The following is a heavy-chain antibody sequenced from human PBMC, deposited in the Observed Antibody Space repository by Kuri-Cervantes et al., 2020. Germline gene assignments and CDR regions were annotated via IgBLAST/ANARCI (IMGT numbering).Heavy chain of an antibody. D-gene: IGHD2-15*01. J-gene: IGHJ3*02. CDR3: AIPDMLHCSGGSCYTESFDI. V-gene: IGHV4-34*01. Sequence: SETLSLTCAVYGESFSGYYWSWIRQPPGKGLEWMGEINHSGSTNHNPSLKSRVTISVDTSKNQFSLKLSSVTAADTAVYYCAIPDMLHCSGGSCYTESFDIWGQGTMVTVSS. CDR1: GESFSGYY. CDR2: INHSGST.